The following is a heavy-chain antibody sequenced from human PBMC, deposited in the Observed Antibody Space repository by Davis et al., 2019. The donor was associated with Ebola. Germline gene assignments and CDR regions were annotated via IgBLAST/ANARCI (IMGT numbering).Heavy chain of an antibody. V-gene: IGHV7-4-1*02. D-gene: IGHD6-25*01. CDR2: INTNTGNP. J-gene: IGHJ4*02. Sequence: AASVKVSCKASGYTFTNYAMNWVRQAPGQGLEWMAWINTNTGNPTYAQGFTGRFVFSLDTSVSTAYLQISSLKAEDTAVYYCARDWAADYFDYWGQGTLVTVSS. CDR1: GYTFTNYA. CDR3: ARDWAADYFDY.